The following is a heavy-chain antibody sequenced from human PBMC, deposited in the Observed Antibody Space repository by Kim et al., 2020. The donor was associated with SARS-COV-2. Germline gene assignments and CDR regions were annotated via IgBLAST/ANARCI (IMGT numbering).Heavy chain of an antibody. V-gene: IGHV3-23*01. D-gene: IGHD3-22*01. Sequence: GRFTISRDNSKNTLYLQMNSLRAEDTAVYYCAKDRNYYDSSGYPNDAFDIWGQGTMVTVSS. J-gene: IGHJ3*02. CDR3: AKDRNYYDSSGYPNDAFDI.